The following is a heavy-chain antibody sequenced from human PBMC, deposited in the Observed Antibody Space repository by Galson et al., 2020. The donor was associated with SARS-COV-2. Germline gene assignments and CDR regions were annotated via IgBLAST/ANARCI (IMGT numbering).Heavy chain of an antibody. Sequence: ASVKVSCETSGYTFTNYGISWVRQAPGQGLEWMGWTSTTSDYTDYAQKFQGRITMTTDTSRRTAYMELRSLRSDDTAVYYCARDWDYIRDYWGQGTPVTVSS. J-gene: IGHJ4*02. CDR1: GYTFTNYG. V-gene: IGHV1-18*01. CDR2: TSTTSDYT. CDR3: ARDWDYIRDY. D-gene: IGHD4-4*01.